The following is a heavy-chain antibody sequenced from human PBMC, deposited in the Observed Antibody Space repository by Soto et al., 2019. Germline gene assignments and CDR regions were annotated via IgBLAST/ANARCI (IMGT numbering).Heavy chain of an antibody. J-gene: IGHJ6*02. Sequence: QVQLQESGPGLVKPSETLSLACTVSGDSMKRYYWSWIRQPPGQGLEWIGYIYHTGSTNYNPSLKSRVTLSLDTSKNQFSLMLNSVTAADTAVYYCARVLFADYHYSNYYFNGMDVWGQGTAVTVSS. CDR2: IYHTGST. D-gene: IGHD4-4*01. CDR3: ARVLFADYHYSNYYFNGMDV. CDR1: GDSMKRYY. V-gene: IGHV4-59*01.